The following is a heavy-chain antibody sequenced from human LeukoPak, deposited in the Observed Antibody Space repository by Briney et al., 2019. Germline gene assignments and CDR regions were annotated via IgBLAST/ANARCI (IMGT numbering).Heavy chain of an antibody. J-gene: IGHJ4*02. Sequence: GGSLRLSCAASGFTFSSYAMSWVRQAPGKGLEWVSYISSSSSTIQYADSVKGRFTISRDNAKNSLYLQTNTLRAEDTAVYYCARETQHFDYWGQGTLVTVSS. CDR3: ARETQHFDY. CDR2: ISSSSSTI. V-gene: IGHV3-48*01. CDR1: GFTFSSYA.